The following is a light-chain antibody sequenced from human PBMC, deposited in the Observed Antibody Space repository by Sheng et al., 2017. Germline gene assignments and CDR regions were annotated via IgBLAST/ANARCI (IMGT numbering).Light chain of an antibody. J-gene: IGKJ4*01. CDR3: QQYDKWPLP. V-gene: IGKV3-15*01. Sequence: EIVMTQSPATLSVSPGERATLSCRASQSVSTKLAWYQQKPGQAPRLLIYAASTRATGIPARFSGSGSGTEFTLTISTLQSEDFAVYYCQQYDKWPLPFGGGTKVGDQT. CDR2: AAS. CDR1: QSVSTK.